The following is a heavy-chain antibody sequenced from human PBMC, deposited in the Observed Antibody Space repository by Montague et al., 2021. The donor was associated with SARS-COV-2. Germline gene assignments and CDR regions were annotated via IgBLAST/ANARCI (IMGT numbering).Heavy chain of an antibody. CDR1: GGAISSSSYY. CDR2: YHYSGST. V-gene: IGHV4-39*01. CDR3: ASPTYYSESSGSAAFDI. Sequence: SETLSLTCTVSGGAISSSSYYWGWLRQPPGKGLEWSGSYHYSGSTYYTPPLKSRVTISGDTSKHQFSLKLSSATAAATAVYYCASPTYYSESSGSAAFDIWGQGTMVTVSS. J-gene: IGHJ3*02. D-gene: IGHD3-22*01.